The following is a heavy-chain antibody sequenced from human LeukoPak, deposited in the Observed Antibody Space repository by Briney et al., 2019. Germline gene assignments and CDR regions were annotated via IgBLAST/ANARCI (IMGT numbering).Heavy chain of an antibody. V-gene: IGHV3-30-3*01. J-gene: IGHJ3*01. CDR1: GLTFSSYA. CDR2: ISYDGSNK. CDR3: ARVVA. Sequence: GGSLSLSCAASGLTFSSYALNWVGQAPGKGLEWVAVISYDGSNKYYADSVKGRFTISRDNSKNTLYLQMNSLRAEDTAVYYCARVVAWGQGTMVTVSS.